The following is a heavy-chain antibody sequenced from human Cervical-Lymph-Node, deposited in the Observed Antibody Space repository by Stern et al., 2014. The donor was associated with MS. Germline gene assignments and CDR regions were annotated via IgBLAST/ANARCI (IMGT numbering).Heavy chain of an antibody. Sequence: QVQLQESGPGLVKHSGTLSLTCAVSGGSISSSNWWGWVRQPPGKGLEWIGEIYHSGSNNYNPSLKSRGPISVDKSKNQFSLKLSSGTAADTAVYYCAYFGRMQQLRYWGQGTLVTVSS. CDR3: AYFGRMQQLRY. CDR1: GGSISSSNW. J-gene: IGHJ4*02. D-gene: IGHD6-13*01. CDR2: IYHSGSN. V-gene: IGHV4-4*02.